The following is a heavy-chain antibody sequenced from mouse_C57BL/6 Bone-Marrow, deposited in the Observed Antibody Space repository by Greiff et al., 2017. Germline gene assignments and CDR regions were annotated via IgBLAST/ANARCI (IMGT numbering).Heavy chain of an antibody. J-gene: IGHJ3*01. D-gene: IGHD2-5*01. V-gene: IGHV1-64*01. Sequence: QVQLQQPGAELVKPGASVKLSCKASGYTFTSYWMHWVKQRPGHGLEWIGMIHPNSGSTNYNEKFKSKATLTVDKSSSTAYMQRSSLTSEDSAVYYWAVYRNYWFAYWGQGTLVTVSA. CDR3: AVYRNYWFAY. CDR2: IHPNSGST. CDR1: GYTFTSYW.